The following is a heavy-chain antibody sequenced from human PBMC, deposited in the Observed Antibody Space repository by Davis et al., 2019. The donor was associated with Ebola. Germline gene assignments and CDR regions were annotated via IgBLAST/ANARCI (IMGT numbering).Heavy chain of an antibody. CDR1: GYTFTSYG. D-gene: IGHD6-13*01. J-gene: IGHJ4*02. CDR2: ISAYNGQI. CDR3: AKNSSSWAYYDSAGYPFDH. Sequence: ASVKVSCKTSGYTFTSYGISWLRQAPGQGLEWMGWISAYNGQIKYAQKFEGRVTMTTDTSTNTGYMELRSLKSDDTAMYYCAKNSSSWAYYDSAGYPFDHWGQGTLVTVSS. V-gene: IGHV1-18*01.